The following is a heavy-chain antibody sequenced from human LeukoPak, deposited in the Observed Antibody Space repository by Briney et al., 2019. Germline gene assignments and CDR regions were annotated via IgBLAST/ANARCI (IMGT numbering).Heavy chain of an antibody. CDR3: ARIGDQDDWEVPFDY. V-gene: IGHV3-48*01. D-gene: IGHD3-9*01. Sequence: GGSLRLSCAASGFTFSDYNMNWVRQAPGKGLEWVSYITDSGNTIHYADSVKGRFTISRDNSKNTVFLRLTSLRGEDTAVYYCARIGDQDDWEVPFDYWGQGTLVTVSS. J-gene: IGHJ4*02. CDR2: ITDSGNTI. CDR1: GFTFSDYN.